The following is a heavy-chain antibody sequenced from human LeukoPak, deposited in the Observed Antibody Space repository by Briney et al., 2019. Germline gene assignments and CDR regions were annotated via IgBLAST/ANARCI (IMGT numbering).Heavy chain of an antibody. CDR3: ARRRDSSDGKNFDY. J-gene: IGHJ4*02. CDR2: ISGSGGNT. D-gene: IGHD3-22*01. V-gene: IGHV3-23*01. Sequence: GGSLRLSCAASGFTFSSYAMSWVRQAPGKGLEWVSAISGSGGNTDCADSVKGRFTISRDNSKNTLYLQMISLRAEDTAVYYCARRRDSSDGKNFDYWGQGTLVTVSS. CDR1: GFTFSSYA.